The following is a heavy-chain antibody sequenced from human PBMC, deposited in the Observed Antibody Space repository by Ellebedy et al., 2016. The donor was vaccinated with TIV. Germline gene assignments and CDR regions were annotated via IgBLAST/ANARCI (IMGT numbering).Heavy chain of an antibody. CDR1: GDSVSTDIG. CDR2: TYYRSKWNN. J-gene: IGHJ4*02. D-gene: IGHD1-1*01. Sequence: SQTLSLTCVISGDSVSTDIGWNWIRQSPSRGLEWLGRTYYRSKWNNDYAVSLKSRITINPDTSKNQFSLKLSSVTAADTAVYYCARDRTGTSFDYWGQGTLVTVSS. CDR3: ARDRTGTSFDY. V-gene: IGHV6-1*01.